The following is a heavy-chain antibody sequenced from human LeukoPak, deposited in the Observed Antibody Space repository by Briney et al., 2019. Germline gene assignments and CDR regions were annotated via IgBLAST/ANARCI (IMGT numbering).Heavy chain of an antibody. CDR2: ISAYNGNT. V-gene: IGHV1-18*01. D-gene: IGHD4-17*01. J-gene: IGHJ4*02. CDR3: ARAMTTVTTLDY. Sequence: ASVKVSCKASGYTFTSYGISWVRQAPGQGLEWMGWISAYNGNTNYAQKLQGRVTITTDTSTSTAYMELRSLRSDDTAVYYCARAMTTVTTLDYWGQGTLVTVSS. CDR1: GYTFTSYG.